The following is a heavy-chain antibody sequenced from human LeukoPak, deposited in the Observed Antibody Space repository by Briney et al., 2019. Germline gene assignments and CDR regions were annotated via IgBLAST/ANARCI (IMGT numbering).Heavy chain of an antibody. D-gene: IGHD3-16*01. J-gene: IGHJ4*02. CDR2: IYYSVST. V-gene: IGHV4-39*01. CDR3: ARGGSRLTTAGDLDY. CDR1: RGSISNSGYY. Sequence: PSETLSLTCTVSRGSISNSGYYWGWIRQPPGKGLEGIGSIYYSVSTYYSPSLKNRVTISVATSRNQFSLKLTSVTAADTAVYYCARGGSRLTTAGDLDYWGQGALVTVFS.